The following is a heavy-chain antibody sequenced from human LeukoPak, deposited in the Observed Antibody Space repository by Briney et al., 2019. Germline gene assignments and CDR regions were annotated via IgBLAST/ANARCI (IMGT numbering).Heavy chain of an antibody. J-gene: IGHJ5*02. D-gene: IGHD6-19*01. CDR1: GFTFSSYGM. Sequence: GSLRLSCAASGFTFSSYGMSWVRQPPGKGLEWIGEIYHSGSTNYNPSLKSRVTISVDKSKNQFSLKLSSVTAADTAVYYCAASSGWYWFDPWGQGTLVTVSS. CDR3: AASSGWYWFDP. CDR2: IYHSGST. V-gene: IGHV4-4*02.